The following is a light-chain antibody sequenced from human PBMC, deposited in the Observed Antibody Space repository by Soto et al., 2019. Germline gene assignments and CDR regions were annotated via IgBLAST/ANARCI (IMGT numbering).Light chain of an antibody. CDR3: QQYYSYPLT. CDR1: QTIAIF. Sequence: DIQMTQSPSSLSASVGDRVTITCRASQTIAIFLNWYQQRPGKAPMLLIYAASTLQSGVPSRFSGSGSGTDFTLTISCLQSEDFATYYCQQYYSYPLTFGGGTKVDI. V-gene: IGKV1-39*01. J-gene: IGKJ4*01. CDR2: AAS.